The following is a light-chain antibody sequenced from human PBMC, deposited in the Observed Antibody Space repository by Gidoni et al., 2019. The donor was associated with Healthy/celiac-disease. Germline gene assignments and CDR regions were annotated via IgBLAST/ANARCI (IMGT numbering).Light chain of an antibody. Sequence: SVMTQSPLCLPVTPGEPASISCRSSQSLLHSNGYNYLDWYLQKPGQSPQLLIYLGSNRGSGVPDRFSGSGSGTDFTLKISRVEAEDVGVYYCMQALHTLFTFGPGTKVDIK. CDR1: QSLLHSNGYNY. V-gene: IGKV2-28*01. CDR3: MQALHTLFT. J-gene: IGKJ3*01. CDR2: LGS.